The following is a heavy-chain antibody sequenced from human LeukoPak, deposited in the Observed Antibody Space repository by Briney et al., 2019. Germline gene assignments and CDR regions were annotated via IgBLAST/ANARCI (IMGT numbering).Heavy chain of an antibody. CDR3: SKRGFCSSGACCLDF. CDR1: GFTFSGYG. J-gene: IGHJ4*02. D-gene: IGHD2-2*01. V-gene: IGHV3-30*18. Sequence: SGGSLRLSCAASGFTFSGYGMYCVRQAPGKGLEWVATISSDGHNQYYADSVKGRFTISRDNSKNTLYLQMNSLRDEDTAVYHCSKRGFCSSGACCLDFWGQGTLVTVSS. CDR2: ISSDGHNQ.